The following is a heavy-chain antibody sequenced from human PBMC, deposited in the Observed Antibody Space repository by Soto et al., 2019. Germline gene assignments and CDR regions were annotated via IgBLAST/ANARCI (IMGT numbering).Heavy chain of an antibody. J-gene: IGHJ4*02. CDR3: FARRTLYSSSSILEDY. D-gene: IGHD6-6*01. Sequence: PGGSLRLSCAASGFTFSSYGMHWVRQAPGKGLEWVAVISYDGSNKYYADSVKGRFTISRDNSKNTLYLQMNSLRAEDTAVYYCFARRTLYSSSSILEDYWGQGTLVTVSS. CDR1: GFTFSSYG. V-gene: IGHV3-30*03. CDR2: ISYDGSNK.